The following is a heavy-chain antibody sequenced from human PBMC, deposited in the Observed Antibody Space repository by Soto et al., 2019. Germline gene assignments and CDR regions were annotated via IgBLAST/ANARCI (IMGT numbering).Heavy chain of an antibody. D-gene: IGHD1-1*01. CDR3: ARDSTGTTDYYYYMDV. V-gene: IGHV1-18*01. J-gene: IGHJ6*03. Sequence: GASVKVSCKASGYTFTSYGISWVRQAPGQGLEWMGWISAYNGNTNYAQKLQGRVTMTTDTSTSTAYMELRSLRSDDTAVYYCARDSTGTTDYYYYMDVWGKGTTVTVSS. CDR2: ISAYNGNT. CDR1: GYTFTSYG.